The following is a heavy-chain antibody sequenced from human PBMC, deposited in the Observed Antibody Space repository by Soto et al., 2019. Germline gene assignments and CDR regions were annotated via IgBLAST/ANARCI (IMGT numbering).Heavy chain of an antibody. J-gene: IGHJ3*01. CDR3: ARDTLSVFDV. V-gene: IGHV3-7*01. D-gene: IGHD3-16*01. CDR1: RFTFSVYW. CDR2: IRHDGSEK. Sequence: PGGSLRLSCTASRFTFSVYWMSWVRQAPGKGLEWVANIRHDGSEKFYVDSVKGRFTVSRDNAKNSLYLQMNSLRAEDTAVYYCARDTLSVFDVWGQGTMVTVSS.